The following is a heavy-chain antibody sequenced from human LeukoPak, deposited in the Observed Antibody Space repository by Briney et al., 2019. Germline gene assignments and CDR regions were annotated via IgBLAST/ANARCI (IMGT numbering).Heavy chain of an antibody. CDR1: GFTFDDYA. J-gene: IGHJ4*02. D-gene: IGHD6-19*01. CDR2: ISWNSGSI. CDR3: VGGYGWLPDY. V-gene: IGHV3-9*01. Sequence: GGSLRLSCAASGFTFDDYAMHWVRQAPGKGLEWVSGISWNSGSIGYADSVKGRFTISRDNAKNSLYLQMNNLRVDDTAVYYCVGGYGWLPDYWGQGTLVTVSS.